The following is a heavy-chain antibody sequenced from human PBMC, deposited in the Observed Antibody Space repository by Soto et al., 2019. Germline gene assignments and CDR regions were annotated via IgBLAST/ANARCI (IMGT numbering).Heavy chain of an antibody. V-gene: IGHV1-18*01. CDR2: ITPNNGYT. D-gene: IGHD3-3*01. CDR3: ATSYDSGFDP. Sequence: QLQLMQSGGEAKKPGASVKVSCEASGYSFRTYAISWLRQAPGQGLEWMGLITPNNGYTNYAQKFQGRLILTTDIPSSTAYMELTSLRYDDTAMYYCATSYDSGFDPWGQGTLVSVS. CDR1: GYSFRTYA. J-gene: IGHJ5*02.